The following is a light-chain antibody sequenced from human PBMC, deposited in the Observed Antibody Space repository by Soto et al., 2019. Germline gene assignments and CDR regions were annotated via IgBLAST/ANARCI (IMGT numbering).Light chain of an antibody. J-gene: IGKJ4*01. Sequence: PGERATLSCRASQSVSSYLAWYQQKPGQAPRLLIYDASNRATGFPARFSGSGSGTDFTLTISSLEPEDFAVYCCQQRSNWPPLTFGGGTKVEIK. CDR2: DAS. CDR1: QSVSSY. CDR3: QQRSNWPPLT. V-gene: IGKV3-11*01.